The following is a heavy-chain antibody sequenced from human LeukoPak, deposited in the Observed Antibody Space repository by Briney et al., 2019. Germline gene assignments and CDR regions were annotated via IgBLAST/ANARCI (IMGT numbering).Heavy chain of an antibody. V-gene: IGHV1-18*01. CDR3: ARVLLEWLLDDYMDV. CDR1: GYSFNNYG. Sequence: ASVNVSCQASGYSFNNYGITWVRQAPGQGLEWMGWISVYSGHTDYAQKFRGRVTMTTDTSTSTAYMELRSLRSDDTAVYYCARVLLEWLLDDYMDVWGKGTTVTVSS. D-gene: IGHD3-3*01. J-gene: IGHJ6*03. CDR2: ISVYSGHT.